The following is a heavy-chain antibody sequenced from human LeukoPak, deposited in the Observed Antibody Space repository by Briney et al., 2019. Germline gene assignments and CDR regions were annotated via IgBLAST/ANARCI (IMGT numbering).Heavy chain of an antibody. CDR1: GGSFTDYF. CDR3: ARGRIAKIVVVHSFSYGMDV. Sequence: SETLSLTCTVYGGSFTDYFWTWIRQSPGKGLEWLGEINDYTGDTNYNPSLNSRVSISLEKSKNQFSLELRPVTAADTAVYYCARGRIAKIVVVHSFSYGMDVWGQGTTVTVSS. V-gene: IGHV4-34*01. CDR2: INDYTGDT. D-gene: IGHD3-22*01. J-gene: IGHJ6*02.